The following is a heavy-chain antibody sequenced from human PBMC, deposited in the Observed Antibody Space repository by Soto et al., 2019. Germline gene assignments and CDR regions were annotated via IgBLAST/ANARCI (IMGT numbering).Heavy chain of an antibody. Sequence: QVQLVQSGAEVKKPGSSVKVSCKASGGTFSTSAISWVRQAPGQGLEWAGGIMPVFATPDYAQKFQCRVTISADESTTPAYLELTSLRFDGTAVYYCARDKDRQQLGGNYFYILDVWGHGTAITVPS. V-gene: IGHV1-69*12. CDR3: ARDKDRQQLGGNYFYILDV. CDR2: IMPVFATP. J-gene: IGHJ6*02. CDR1: GGTFSTSA. D-gene: IGHD3-3*02.